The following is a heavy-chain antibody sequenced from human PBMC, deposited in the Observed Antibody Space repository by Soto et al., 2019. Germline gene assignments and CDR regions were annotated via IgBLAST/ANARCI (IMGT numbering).Heavy chain of an antibody. CDR2: IYYSGST. CDR1: GGSISSYY. J-gene: IGHJ6*02. Sequence: SETLSLTCTVSGGSISSYYWSWIRQPPGKGLEWIGYIYYSGSTNYNPSLKRRVTISVDTSKNQFSLKLSSVTAADTAVYYCARGTYCSGGSCFRAYYYGMDVWGQGTTVTVSS. D-gene: IGHD2-15*01. CDR3: ARGTYCSGGSCFRAYYYGMDV. V-gene: IGHV4-59*12.